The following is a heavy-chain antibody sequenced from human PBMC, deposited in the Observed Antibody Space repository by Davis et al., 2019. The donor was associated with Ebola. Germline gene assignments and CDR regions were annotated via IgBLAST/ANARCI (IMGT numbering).Heavy chain of an antibody. V-gene: IGHV4-38-2*02. Sequence: GSLRLSCTVSSYSLTSGFYWGWVRQPPGKGLEWIGEINHSGSTNYNPSLKSRVTISVDTSKNQFSLKLSSVTAADTAVYYCARAARYYDILTGYGYWGQGTLVTVSS. CDR3: ARAARYYDILTGYGY. D-gene: IGHD3-9*01. CDR2: INHSGST. CDR1: SYSLTSGFY. J-gene: IGHJ4*02.